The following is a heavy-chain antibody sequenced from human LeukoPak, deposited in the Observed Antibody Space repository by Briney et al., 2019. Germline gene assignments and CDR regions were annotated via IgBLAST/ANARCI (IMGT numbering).Heavy chain of an antibody. Sequence: ASVKVSCKASGYTFTSYGISWVRQAPGQGLEWMGWISAYNGNTNYAQKLQGRVTMTTDTSTSTAYTELRSLRSDDTAVYYCARDIVVVPAAIRDYYYYGMDVWGQGTTVTVSS. J-gene: IGHJ6*02. CDR1: GYTFTSYG. V-gene: IGHV1-18*01. CDR2: ISAYNGNT. D-gene: IGHD2-2*02. CDR3: ARDIVVVPAAIRDYYYYGMDV.